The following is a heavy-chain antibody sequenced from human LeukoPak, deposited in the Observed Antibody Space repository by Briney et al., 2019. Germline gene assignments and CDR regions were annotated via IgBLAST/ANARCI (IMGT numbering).Heavy chain of an antibody. CDR3: AREGEWIQLWQTYYYYYYYMDV. V-gene: IGHV1-2*02. Sequence: GASLKVSCKASGYTFTGYYMHWVRQAPGQGLEWMGWINPNSGGTNYAQKFQGRVTMSMDTSISTAYMELSRLRSDDTAVYYCAREGEWIQLWQTYYYYYYYMDVWGKGTTVTVSS. CDR2: INPNSGGT. CDR1: GYTFTGYY. D-gene: IGHD5-18*01. J-gene: IGHJ6*03.